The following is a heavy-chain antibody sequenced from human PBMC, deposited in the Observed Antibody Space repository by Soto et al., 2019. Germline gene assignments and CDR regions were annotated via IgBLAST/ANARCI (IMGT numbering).Heavy chain of an antibody. Sequence: QVQLVESGGGVVQPGRSLRLSCAASGFTFKNHAMHWVRQAPGKGLEWVAVISLDGTNRYYGDSVKGRFTISRDNFKNTLYLQMNSLRPEDTAMYYCAKDRRPLAMVYYGMDVWGQGTKVIVSS. CDR2: ISLDGTNR. CDR3: AKDRRPLAMVYYGMDV. D-gene: IGHD5-18*01. CDR1: GFTFKNHA. J-gene: IGHJ6*02. V-gene: IGHV3-30*18.